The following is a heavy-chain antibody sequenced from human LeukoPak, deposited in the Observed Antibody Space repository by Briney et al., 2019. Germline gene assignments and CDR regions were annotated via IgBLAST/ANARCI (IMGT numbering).Heavy chain of an antibody. Sequence: GGSLRLSCAASGFTFSSYEMAWVRQPPGKGLEWLSCISSGGTTIYYADSVKGRFTISRDNAKNSLYLQVSSLRAEYTAVYYCARYSSPINWGQGTLVTASS. CDR1: GFTFSSYE. D-gene: IGHD3-22*01. CDR2: ISSGGTTI. V-gene: IGHV3-48*03. J-gene: IGHJ4*02. CDR3: ARYSSPIN.